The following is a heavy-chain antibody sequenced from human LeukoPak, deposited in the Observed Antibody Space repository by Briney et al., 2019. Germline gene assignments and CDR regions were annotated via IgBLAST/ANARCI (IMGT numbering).Heavy chain of an antibody. D-gene: IGHD3-9*01. Sequence: SETLSLTCAVYGGSFSGYYWSWIRQPPGKGLEWIGEINHSGSTNYNPSLKSRVTISVDTSKNQFSLKLSSVTAADTAVYYCARHLRYFDWFRKDYFDYWGQGTLVTVSS. V-gene: IGHV4-34*01. CDR2: INHSGST. J-gene: IGHJ4*02. CDR1: GGSFSGYY. CDR3: ARHLRYFDWFRKDYFDY.